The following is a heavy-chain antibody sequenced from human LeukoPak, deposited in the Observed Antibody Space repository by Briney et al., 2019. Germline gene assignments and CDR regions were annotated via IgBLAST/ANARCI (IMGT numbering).Heavy chain of an antibody. CDR3: ARGPYPDY. CDR1: GFTFNSYS. V-gene: IGHV3-21*01. Sequence: GGSLRLSCAASGFTFNSYSMNWVRQAPGKGLEWVSSINSGKSNIYYADSVKGRFTISRDNAKNLLYLQMNSLRAEDTAVYYCARGPYPDYWGQGTLVTVSS. CDR2: INSGKSNI. J-gene: IGHJ4*02.